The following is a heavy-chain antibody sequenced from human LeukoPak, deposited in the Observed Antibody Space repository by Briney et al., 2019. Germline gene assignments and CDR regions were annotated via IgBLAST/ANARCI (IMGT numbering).Heavy chain of an antibody. CDR2: IYYSGST. CDR1: GGSVSSGSYY. Sequence: PSETLSLTCTVSGGSVSSGSYYWSWIRQPPGKGLEWIGYIYYSGSTNYNPSLKSRVTISVDTPKNQFSLKLSSVTAADTAVYYCARDCVYYFDYWGQGTLVTVSS. D-gene: IGHD2-21*01. CDR3: ARDCVYYFDY. V-gene: IGHV4-61*01. J-gene: IGHJ4*02.